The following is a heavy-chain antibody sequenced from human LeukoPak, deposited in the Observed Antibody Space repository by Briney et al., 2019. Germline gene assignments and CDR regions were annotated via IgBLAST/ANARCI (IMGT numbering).Heavy chain of an antibody. CDR3: ARDRGSSTMGTFDY. V-gene: IGHV4-59*01. D-gene: IGHD3-10*01. Sequence: PSETLSLTCSVSGGSISSYYGSWIRRPPGKGLEWIGDIYYSGSTRYNPSLKSRVTISVDTSKNQFSLKLSSVTASDTAVYYCARDRGSSTMGTFDYWGQGTLVTVSS. CDR2: IYYSGST. CDR1: GGSISSYY. J-gene: IGHJ4*02.